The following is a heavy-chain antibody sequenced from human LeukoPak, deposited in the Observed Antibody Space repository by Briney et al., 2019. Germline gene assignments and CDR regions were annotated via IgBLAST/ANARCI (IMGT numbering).Heavy chain of an antibody. CDR1: GGTFSSYT. Sequence: SVKVSCKASGGTFSSYTISRVRQAPGQGLEWMGRIIPILGIANYAQKFQGRVTITADKSTSTAYMELSSLRSEDTAVYYCARDPAGAAGETLFDYWGQGTLVTVSS. J-gene: IGHJ4*02. V-gene: IGHV1-69*04. CDR2: IIPILGIA. D-gene: IGHD1-26*01. CDR3: ARDPAGAAGETLFDY.